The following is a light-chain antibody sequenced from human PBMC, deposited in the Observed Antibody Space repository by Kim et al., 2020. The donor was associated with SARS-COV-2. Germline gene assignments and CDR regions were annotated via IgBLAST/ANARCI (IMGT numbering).Light chain of an antibody. J-gene: IGKJ1*01. V-gene: IGKV3-20*01. CDR3: QHYGSSPPRT. CDR2: GAS. CDR1: QSVSSSY. Sequence: PGESATPSCRASQSVSSSYLAWYQQKPGQAPRLLIYGASTRATGIPDRFSGSGSGTDFTLTISRLEPEDFAMYYCQHYGSSPPRTFGQGTKVDIK.